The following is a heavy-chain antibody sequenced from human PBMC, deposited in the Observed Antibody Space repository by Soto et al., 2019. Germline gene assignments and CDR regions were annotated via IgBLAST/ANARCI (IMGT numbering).Heavy chain of an antibody. CDR3: ARGWGYDSTDYYYAY. CDR1: GGSFNRHT. D-gene: IGHD3-22*01. CDR2: IIPIFGTA. V-gene: IGHV1-69*01. Sequence: QVQVVQSGAEVRKPGSSVRVSCKASGGSFNRHTISWVRQAPGQGLEWMGGIIPIFGTANYAQKFQSRVTIIADESTSTVYMELGSLISDDTAIYYCARGWGYDSTDYYYAYWGQGTLVIVSS. J-gene: IGHJ4*02.